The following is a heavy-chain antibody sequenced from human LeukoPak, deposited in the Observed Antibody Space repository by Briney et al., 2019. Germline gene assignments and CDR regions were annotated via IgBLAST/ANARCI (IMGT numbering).Heavy chain of an antibody. V-gene: IGHV3-21*01. CDR2: ISSSSSYI. D-gene: IGHD5-18*01. Sequence: PGGSLRLSCAASRFTFSSYSMNWVRQAPGKGLEWVSSISSSSSYIYYADSVKGRFTISRDNAKNSLYLQMNSLRAEDTAVYYCARGKAMDYYFDYWGQGTLVTVSS. CDR1: RFTFSSYS. J-gene: IGHJ4*02. CDR3: ARGKAMDYYFDY.